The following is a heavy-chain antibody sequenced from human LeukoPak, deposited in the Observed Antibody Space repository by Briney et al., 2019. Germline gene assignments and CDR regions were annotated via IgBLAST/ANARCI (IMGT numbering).Heavy chain of an antibody. CDR2: ISAYNGNT. Sequence: ASVKVSCKASGYTFTSYGISWVRQAPGQGLGWMGWISAYNGNTNYAQKLQGRVTMTTDTSTSTACMELRSLRSDDTAVYYCARVIAAAGTEGWFDPWGQGTLVTVSS. J-gene: IGHJ5*02. CDR1: GYTFTSYG. V-gene: IGHV1-18*01. CDR3: ARVIAAAGTEGWFDP. D-gene: IGHD6-13*01.